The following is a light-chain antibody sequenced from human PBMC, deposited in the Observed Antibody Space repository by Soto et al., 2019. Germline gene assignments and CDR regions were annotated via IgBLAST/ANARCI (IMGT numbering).Light chain of an antibody. CDR2: SNN. V-gene: IGLV1-44*01. CDR1: SSNLGSNT. CDR3: AAWDDSLHVV. Sequence: QSVLTQPPSASGTPGQRVTISCSGSSSNLGSNTVNWYQQLPGTAPKLLIYSNNQRPSGVPDRFSGSKSGTSASLAISGLQSEDEADYYCAAWDDSLHVVFGGGTKLTVL. J-gene: IGLJ2*01.